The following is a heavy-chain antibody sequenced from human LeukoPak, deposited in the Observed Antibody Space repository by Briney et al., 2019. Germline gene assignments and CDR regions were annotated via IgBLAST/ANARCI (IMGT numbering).Heavy chain of an antibody. CDR1: GFTFSSYA. CDR2: ISYDGSNK. Sequence: QPGGSLRLSCAASGFTFSSYAMRWVRQAPGKGLEWVAVISYDGSNKYYADSVKGRFTISRDNSKNTLYLQMNSLRAEDTAVYYCATWGSASLWWGQGTLVTVSS. D-gene: IGHD7-27*01. J-gene: IGHJ4*02. V-gene: IGHV3-30-3*01. CDR3: ATWGSASLW.